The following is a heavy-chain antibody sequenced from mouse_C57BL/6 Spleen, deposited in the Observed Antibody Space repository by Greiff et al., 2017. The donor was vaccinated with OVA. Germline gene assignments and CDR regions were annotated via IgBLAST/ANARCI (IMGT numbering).Heavy chain of an antibody. D-gene: IGHD1-1*01. Sequence: QVQLQQPGAELVKPGASVKLSCKASGYTFTSYWMQWVKQRPGQGLEWIGEIDPSDSYTNYNQKFKGKATLTVDTSSSTAYMQLSSLTSEDSAVYYCARSGYGSSPWFAYWGQGTLVTVSA. J-gene: IGHJ3*01. CDR3: ARSGYGSSPWFAY. V-gene: IGHV1-50*01. CDR1: GYTFTSYW. CDR2: IDPSDSYT.